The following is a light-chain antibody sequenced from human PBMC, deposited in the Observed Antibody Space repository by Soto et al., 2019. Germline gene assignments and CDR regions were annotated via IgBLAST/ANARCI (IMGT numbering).Light chain of an antibody. CDR1: QNIDMY. CDR2: GAS. Sequence: DIHMTQCPSSLSASVGDTVTITCRASQNIDMYLNWYQQKPGKAPRVLISGASNLQSGVPSRFSGSGSGTDFTLTISSLQSEDFASYFCQHTFNSPPWTFGQGTKVDIK. CDR3: QHTFNSPPWT. J-gene: IGKJ1*01. V-gene: IGKV1-39*01.